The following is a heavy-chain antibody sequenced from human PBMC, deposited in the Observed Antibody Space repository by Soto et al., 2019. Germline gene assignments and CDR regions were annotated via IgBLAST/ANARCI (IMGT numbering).Heavy chain of an antibody. J-gene: IGHJ6*03. V-gene: IGHV3-74*01. D-gene: IGHD4-17*01. Sequence: GGSLRLSCAASGFTFSSYWMHWVRQAPGKGLVWVSRINSDGSSTSYADSVKGRFTISRDNAKNTLYLQMNSLRAEATAVYYCARAPTVSYYYYYYYMDVWGKGTTVTVSS. CDR2: INSDGSST. CDR1: GFTFSSYW. CDR3: ARAPTVSYYYYYYYMDV.